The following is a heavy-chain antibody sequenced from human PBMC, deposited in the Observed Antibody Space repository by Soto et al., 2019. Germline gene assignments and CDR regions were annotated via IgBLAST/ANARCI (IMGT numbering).Heavy chain of an antibody. V-gene: IGHV4-31*03. CDR2: IYYSGST. D-gene: IGHD3-22*01. CDR1: GGSISSGGYY. J-gene: IGHJ4*02. CDR3: ARVYEEGPDDSSGYGFDY. Sequence: QVQLQESGPGLVKPSQTLSLTCTVSGGSISSGGYYWSWIRQHPGKRLEWIGYIYYSGSTYYNPSLKSRVTISVDTSKNQFSLKLSSVTAADPAVYYCARVYEEGPDDSSGYGFDYWGQGTLVTVSS.